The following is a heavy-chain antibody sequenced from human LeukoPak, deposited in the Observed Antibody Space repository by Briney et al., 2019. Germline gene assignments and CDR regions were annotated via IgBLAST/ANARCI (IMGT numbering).Heavy chain of an antibody. Sequence: GGSLRLSCAASGFTSSSYAMSWVRQAPGKGLEWVSAISGSGGSTYYADSVKGRFTISRDNSKNTLYLQMNSLRAEDTAVYYCARDNYCSSTSCSLGRWFDPWGQGTLVTVSS. CDR2: ISGSGGST. CDR1: GFTSSSYA. CDR3: ARDNYCSSTSCSLGRWFDP. J-gene: IGHJ5*02. D-gene: IGHD2-2*01. V-gene: IGHV3-23*01.